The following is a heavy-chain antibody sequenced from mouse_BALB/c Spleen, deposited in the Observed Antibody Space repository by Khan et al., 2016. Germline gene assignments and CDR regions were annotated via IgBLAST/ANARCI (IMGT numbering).Heavy chain of an antibody. Sequence: EVELVESGGGLVRPGGSLKLSCAASGFSFSDYYMYWVRQTPEKRLEWVATISDGGSYTSYSDSVKGRFTISIDNAKINLYLQMSSLKSEDTAMYFCARTYGNYGYFDVWGAGTTVTVSS. CDR3: ARTYGNYGYFDV. CDR2: ISDGGSYT. J-gene: IGHJ1*01. CDR1: GFSFSDYY. D-gene: IGHD2-1*01. V-gene: IGHV5-4*02.